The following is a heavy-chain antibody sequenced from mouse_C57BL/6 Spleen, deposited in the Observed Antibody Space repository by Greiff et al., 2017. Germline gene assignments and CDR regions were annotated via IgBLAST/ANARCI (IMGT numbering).Heavy chain of an antibody. Sequence: QVQLQQSGAELVRPGTSVKVSSRASEYALPNTLKGWVKQRPGQGLEWIGVINPGSGGTNYNEKFKGKATLTADKSSSTAYMQLSSLTSEDSAVYFCLYYYGSSRYFDVWGTGTTVTVSS. J-gene: IGHJ1*03. CDR1: EYALPNTL. V-gene: IGHV1-54*01. CDR2: INPGSGGT. CDR3: LYYYGSSRYFDV. D-gene: IGHD1-1*01.